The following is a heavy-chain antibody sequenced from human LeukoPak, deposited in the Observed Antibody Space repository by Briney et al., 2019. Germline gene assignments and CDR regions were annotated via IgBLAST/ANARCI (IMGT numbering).Heavy chain of an antibody. J-gene: IGHJ6*03. Sequence: SESLSLTCAVYGGSFSGYYWSWIRQPPGKGLEWMGEINHSGSTNYNPSLKSRGIISVDTSKNQFSLKLSSVTAADTAVYYCARGKIVVVPAAISYYYYMDVWGEGTTVTVSS. D-gene: IGHD2-2*02. CDR2: INHSGST. V-gene: IGHV4-34*01. CDR3: ARGKIVVVPAAISYYYYMDV. CDR1: GGSFSGYY.